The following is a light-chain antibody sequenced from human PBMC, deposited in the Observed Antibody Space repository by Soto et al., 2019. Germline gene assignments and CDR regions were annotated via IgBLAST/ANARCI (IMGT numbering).Light chain of an antibody. CDR2: GNS. V-gene: IGLV1-40*01. Sequence: QSALTQPASVSGSPGQSITISCTGSSSNIGAGYDVHWYQQLPGTAPKLLIYGNSNRPSGVPDRFSGSKSGTSASLAITGLQAEDEADYYCQSYDSSLSGHWVFGGGTKVTVL. CDR1: SSNIGAGYD. J-gene: IGLJ3*02. CDR3: QSYDSSLSGHWV.